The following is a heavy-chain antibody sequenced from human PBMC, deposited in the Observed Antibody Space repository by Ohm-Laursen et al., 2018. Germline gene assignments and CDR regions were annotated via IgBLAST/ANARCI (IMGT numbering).Heavy chain of an antibody. CDR2: ISGSGGST. Sequence: SLRLSCAASGFTFSNFAMAWVRQAPEKELEWVSSISGSGGSTYYADSVRGRFTISRDNSKNTLYLQMNSLRGEDTAIYYCAKAYTTSSGYFDYWGQGTLVTVSS. CDR3: AKAYTTSSGYFDY. J-gene: IGHJ4*02. V-gene: IGHV3-23*01. CDR1: GFTFSNFA. D-gene: IGHD3-16*01.